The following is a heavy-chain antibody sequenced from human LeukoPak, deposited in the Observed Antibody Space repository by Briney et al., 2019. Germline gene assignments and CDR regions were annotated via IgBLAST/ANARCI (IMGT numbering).Heavy chain of an antibody. V-gene: IGHV3-21*01. CDR2: ISSSSSYL. Sequence: GGSLRLSCAVSGFTFCSYSMNWVRQAPGKGLEWGSSISSSSSYLGYADSVKGRFTISRDNAKNSLYLQMNSLRAEDTAVYYCARVPLQKSYYFDYWGQGTLVTVSS. D-gene: IGHD3-10*01. CDR3: ARVPLQKSYYFDY. J-gene: IGHJ4*02. CDR1: GFTFCSYS.